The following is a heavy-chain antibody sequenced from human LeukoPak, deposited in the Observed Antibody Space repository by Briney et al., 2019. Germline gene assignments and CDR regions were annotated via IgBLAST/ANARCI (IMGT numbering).Heavy chain of an antibody. CDR3: AREPTYYYDSSGYYVGDSYFAY. CDR1: GFTFSSYS. D-gene: IGHD3-22*01. Sequence: GGSLRLSCAASGFTFSSYSMNWVRQAPGKGLEWVSSISSSSSYIYYADSVKGRFTISRDNAKNSLYLQMNSLRAEDTVVYYCAREPTYYYDSSGYYVGDSYFAYWGQGTLVTVSS. J-gene: IGHJ4*02. V-gene: IGHV3-21*01. CDR2: ISSSSSYI.